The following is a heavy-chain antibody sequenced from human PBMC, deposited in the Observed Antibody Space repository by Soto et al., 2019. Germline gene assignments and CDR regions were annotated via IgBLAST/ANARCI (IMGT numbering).Heavy chain of an antibody. J-gene: IGHJ4*02. CDR1: GFTFSSYA. D-gene: IGHD6-13*01. CDR2: ISYDGSNK. V-gene: IGHV3-30-3*01. Sequence: GGSLILSCAASGFTFSSYAMHWVRQAPGKGLEWVAVISYDGSNKYYADSVKGRFTISRDNSKNTLYLQMNSLRAEDTAVYYCARASVGSSSCLDYWGQGTLVTVSS. CDR3: ARASVGSSSCLDY.